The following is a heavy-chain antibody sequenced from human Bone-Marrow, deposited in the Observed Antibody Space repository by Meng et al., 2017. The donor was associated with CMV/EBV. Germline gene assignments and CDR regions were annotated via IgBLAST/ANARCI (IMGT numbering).Heavy chain of an antibody. CDR2: ISSSSSYI. D-gene: IGHD3-9*01. J-gene: IGHJ6*02. CDR1: GFTFSSYS. V-gene: IGHV3-21*01. Sequence: GESLKISCAASGFTFSSYSMNWVRQAPGKGLEWVSSISSSSSYICYADSVKGRFTISRDNAKNSLYLQMNSLRAEDTAVYYCARDLGYFDSHYYYGMDVWGQGTTVTVSS. CDR3: ARDLGYFDSHYYYGMDV.